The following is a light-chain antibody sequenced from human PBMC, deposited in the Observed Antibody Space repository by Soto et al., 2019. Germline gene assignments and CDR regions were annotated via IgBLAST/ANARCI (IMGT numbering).Light chain of an antibody. Sequence: EIVLTQSPGTLSLSPGERATLSCRASQSVSSSYLAWYQQQPGQAPRLLIYGASSRATGIPDRFSGSGSGTDFTLTISRLEPEDCAVYYCHQYDSSPLTFGGGTKVEIK. CDR3: HQYDSSPLT. CDR2: GAS. J-gene: IGKJ4*01. CDR1: QSVSSSY. V-gene: IGKV3-20*01.